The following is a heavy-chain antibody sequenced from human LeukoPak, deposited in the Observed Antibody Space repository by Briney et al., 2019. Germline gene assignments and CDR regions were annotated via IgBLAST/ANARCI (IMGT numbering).Heavy chain of an antibody. V-gene: IGHV1-69*13. CDR3: ARESYYDSSGYYFVYFDY. Sequence: GASVKVSCKASGGTFSSYAISWVRQAPGQGLEWMGGIIPMFGTANYAQKFQGRVTITADESTSTAYMELSSLRSEDTAVYYCARESYYDSSGYYFVYFDYWGQGTLVTVSS. D-gene: IGHD3-22*01. CDR2: IIPMFGTA. J-gene: IGHJ4*02. CDR1: GGTFSSYA.